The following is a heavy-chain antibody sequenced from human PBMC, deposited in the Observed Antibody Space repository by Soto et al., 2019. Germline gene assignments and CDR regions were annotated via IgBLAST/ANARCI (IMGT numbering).Heavy chain of an antibody. D-gene: IGHD4-17*01. V-gene: IGHV4-39*01. CDR1: GGSVTNSSYY. CDR3: VSQRTTVPTHAYFDY. CDR2: VYYRGRS. Sequence: SETRSLTCTVSGGSVTNSSYYWGWIRQSPGKGLEWIGSVYYRGRSYSKSSVKSPVTISVDTSKNRFSLSLNSVTASDTAVYFCVSQRTTVPTHAYFDYWGPGALVTVSS. J-gene: IGHJ4*02.